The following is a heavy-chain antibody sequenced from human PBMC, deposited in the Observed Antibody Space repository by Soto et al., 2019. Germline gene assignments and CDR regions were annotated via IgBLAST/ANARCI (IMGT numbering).Heavy chain of an antibody. CDR1: GYSFTNFW. Sequence: GESLKISCKGSGYSFTNFWLGWVRQMPGKGLEWLGIIYPGDSETRYSPSFQGQVTISADKSISTAYLQWSSLKASDTAIYYCATQHPLDSSGWYNWGQGTLVTVSS. CDR3: ATQHPLDSSGWYN. CDR2: IYPGDSET. D-gene: IGHD6-19*01. J-gene: IGHJ4*02. V-gene: IGHV5-51*01.